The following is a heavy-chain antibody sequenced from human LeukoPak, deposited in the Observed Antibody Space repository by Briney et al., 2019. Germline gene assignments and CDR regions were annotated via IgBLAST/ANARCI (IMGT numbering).Heavy chain of an antibody. V-gene: IGHV1-18*01. J-gene: IGHJ4*02. D-gene: IGHD5-12*01. CDR2: ISAYNDNT. Sequence: GASVKVSCKASGYTFTSYGISWVRQAPGQGLEWMGWISAYNDNTNYAQKFQGRVTMTRDTSISTAYMELSRLRSDDTAVYYCTRDRGYDYFFDYWGQGTLVTVSS. CDR1: GYTFTSYG. CDR3: TRDRGYDYFFDY.